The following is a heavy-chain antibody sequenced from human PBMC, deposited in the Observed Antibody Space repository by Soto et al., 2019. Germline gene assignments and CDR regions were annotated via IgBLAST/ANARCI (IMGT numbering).Heavy chain of an antibody. D-gene: IGHD3-16*01. CDR2: ISGSGRNT. Sequence: EVQLLESGGGLVQPGGSLRLSCAASGFAFSSYGMSWVRQAPGKGREWVSDISGSGRNTYYADSVKGRFTISRDNSKNTLYLQMNSLRAEDTAVYYWAKEGGRGGGYFDYWGQGTLVTVSS. CDR1: GFAFSSYG. CDR3: AKEGGRGGGYFDY. J-gene: IGHJ4*02. V-gene: IGHV3-23*01.